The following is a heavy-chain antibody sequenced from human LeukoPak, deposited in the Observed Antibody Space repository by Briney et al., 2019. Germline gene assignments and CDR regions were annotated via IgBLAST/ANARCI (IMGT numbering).Heavy chain of an antibody. V-gene: IGHV3-23*01. Sequence: GGSLRLSCAASGFTFSSYAMSWVRQAPGKGLGWVSAISGSGGSTYYADSVKGRFTISRDNSKNTLYLQMNSLRAEDTAVYYCAKGEDIVVVPAAMGYYYGSGSYDYWGQGTLVTVSS. CDR1: GFTFSSYA. CDR2: ISGSGGST. CDR3: AKGEDIVVVPAAMGYYYGSGSYDY. D-gene: IGHD2-2*01. J-gene: IGHJ4*02.